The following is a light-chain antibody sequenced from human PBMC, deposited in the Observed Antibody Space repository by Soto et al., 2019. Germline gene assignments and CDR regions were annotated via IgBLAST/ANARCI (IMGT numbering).Light chain of an antibody. CDR3: QSYDTSLRAWV. Sequence: QSVLAQPPSVSGAPGQGVIISCTGTSSNIGACYEVHWYQQVQGAAPKLLMYGNMYRPSGVPDRFSGSKSGTSASLAITGLQPEDEADYYCQSYDTSLRAWVFGGGTKLTVL. CDR2: GNM. CDR1: SSNIGACYE. J-gene: IGLJ3*02. V-gene: IGLV1-40*01.